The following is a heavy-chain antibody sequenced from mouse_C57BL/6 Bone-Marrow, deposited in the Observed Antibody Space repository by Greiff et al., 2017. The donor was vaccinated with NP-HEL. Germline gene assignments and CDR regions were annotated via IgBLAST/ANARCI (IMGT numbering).Heavy chain of an antibody. CDR2: ISDGGSYT. CDR1: GFTFSSYA. Sequence: EVQRVESGGGLVKPGGSLKLSCAASGFTFSSYAMSWVRQTPEKRLEWVATISDGGSYTYYPANVQGRFTISRDNAKNTLCLQMSHLKSEDTAMYYCAREDDYDGRRGFDYWGQGTTLTVSS. D-gene: IGHD2-4*01. CDR3: AREDDYDGRRGFDY. V-gene: IGHV5-4*01. J-gene: IGHJ2*01.